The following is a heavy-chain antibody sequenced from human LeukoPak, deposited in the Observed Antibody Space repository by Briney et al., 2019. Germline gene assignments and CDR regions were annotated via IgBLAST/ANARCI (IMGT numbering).Heavy chain of an antibody. CDR2: IYSGGST. D-gene: IGHD6-13*01. CDR3: AREMGIAAAGSPFDY. V-gene: IGHV3-53*01. J-gene: IGHJ4*02. CDR1: GFTVSSNY. Sequence: GGSLRLSCAASGFTVSSNYMSWVRQAPGKGPEWVSVIYSGGSTYYADSVKGRFTISRDNSKNTLYLQMNSLRAEDTAVYYCAREMGIAAAGSPFDYWGQGTLVTVSS.